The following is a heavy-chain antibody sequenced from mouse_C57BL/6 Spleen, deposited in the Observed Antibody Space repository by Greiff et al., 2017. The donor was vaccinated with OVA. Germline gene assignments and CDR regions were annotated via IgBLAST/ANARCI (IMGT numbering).Heavy chain of an antibody. J-gene: IGHJ2*01. CDR1: GFTFSDYG. CDR3: ARIYGSSRYYFDD. V-gene: IGHV5-17*01. Sequence: EVKLVESGGGLVKPGGSLKLSCAASGFTFSDYGMHWVRQAPEKGLEWVAYISSGSSTIYYADTVKGRFTISRDNAKNTLFLQMTSLRSEDTAMYYCARIYGSSRYYFDDWGQGTTLTVSS. D-gene: IGHD1-1*01. CDR2: ISSGSSTI.